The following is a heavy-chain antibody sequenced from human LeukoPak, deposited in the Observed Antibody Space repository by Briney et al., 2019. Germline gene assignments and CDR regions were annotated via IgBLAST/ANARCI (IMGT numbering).Heavy chain of an antibody. CDR2: INHSGST. D-gene: IGHD3-10*01. CDR1: GGSFSGYY. V-gene: IGHV4-34*01. Sequence: SETPSLTCAVYGGSFSGYYWSWIRQPPGKGLEWIGEINHSGSTNYNPSLKSRVTISVDTSKNQFSLKLSSVTAADTAVYYCARTLHYYGSGSYAYWGQGTLVTVSS. CDR3: ARTLHYYGSGSYAY. J-gene: IGHJ4*02.